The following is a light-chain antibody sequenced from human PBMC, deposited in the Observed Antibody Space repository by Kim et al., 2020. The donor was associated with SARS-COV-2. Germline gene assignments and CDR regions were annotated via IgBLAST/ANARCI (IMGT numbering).Light chain of an antibody. V-gene: IGLV4-69*01. J-gene: IGLJ3*02. CDR1: SGHRSYS. CDR2: VNSDGRH. Sequence: PGDSAKTTCTRSSGHRSYSRERHQQQPAKDSRYLMKVNSDGRHSKSPGIPARSSASSSRSDSYPTLPGLQYADEDDYYCQTWGGVFGGGTQLTVL. CDR3: QTWGGV.